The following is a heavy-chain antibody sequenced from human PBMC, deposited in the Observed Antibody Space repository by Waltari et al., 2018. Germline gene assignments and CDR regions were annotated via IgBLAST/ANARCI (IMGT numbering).Heavy chain of an antibody. CDR3: AKSGTYYYYYMDV. CDR2: ISWNSGSI. V-gene: IGHV3-9*01. CDR1: GFTFYAYH. J-gene: IGHJ6*03. Sequence: EVQLVESGGGLVQPGRSLRLSCAASGFTFYAYHFHWVRQAPGKGLEWVSGISWNSGSIGYADSVKGRFTISRDNAKNSLYLQMNSLRAEDTALYYCAKSGTYYYYYMDVWGKGTTVTVSS.